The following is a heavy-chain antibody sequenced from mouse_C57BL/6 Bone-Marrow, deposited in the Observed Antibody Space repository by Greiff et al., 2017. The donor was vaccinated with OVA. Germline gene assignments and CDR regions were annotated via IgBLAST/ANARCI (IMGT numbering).Heavy chain of an antibody. CDR3: ERIGDDYDD. CDR1: GFSFNTYA. CDR2: IRSKSNNYAT. J-gene: IGHJ2*01. Sequence: DVKLVESGGGLVQPKGSLKLSCAASGFSFNTYAMNWVRQAPGKGLEWVARIRSKSNNYATYYADSVKDRFTISRDDSESMLYLQMNNLKTEDTAMYYCERIGDDYDDWGQGTTLTVSS. D-gene: IGHD2-4*01. V-gene: IGHV10-1*01.